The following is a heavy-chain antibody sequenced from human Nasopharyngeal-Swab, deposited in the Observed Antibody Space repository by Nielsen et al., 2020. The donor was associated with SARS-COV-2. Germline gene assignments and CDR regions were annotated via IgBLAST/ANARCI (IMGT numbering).Heavy chain of an antibody. CDR3: ARLSGWYLSLAFDY. D-gene: IGHD6-19*01. V-gene: IGHV3-48*02. J-gene: IGHJ4*02. Sequence: GWSLRLSCAASGFTFSSYSMNWVRQAPGKGLEWVSYISSSSSTIYYADSVKGRFTISRDNAKNSLYLQMNSLRDEDTAVYYCARLSGWYLSLAFDYWGQGTLVTVSS. CDR1: GFTFSSYS. CDR2: ISSSSSTI.